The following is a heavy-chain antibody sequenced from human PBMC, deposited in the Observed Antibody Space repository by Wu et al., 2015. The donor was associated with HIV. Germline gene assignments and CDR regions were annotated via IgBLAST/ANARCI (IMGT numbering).Heavy chain of an antibody. CDR2: IIPIFGTT. Sequence: QVQLVQSGAEVKKAGSSVKVSCKASGGSFNSYFISWVRQAPGQGLEWMGGIIPIFGTTNYAQKFQGRVRITADESTNTAYMELNRLKSEDTAVYYCARGSILEMSTASYYYYVMDVWGQGTTVTVSS. V-gene: IGHV1-69*12. CDR3: ARGSILEMSTASYYYYVMDV. J-gene: IGHJ6*02. CDR1: GGSFNSYF. D-gene: IGHD5-24*01.